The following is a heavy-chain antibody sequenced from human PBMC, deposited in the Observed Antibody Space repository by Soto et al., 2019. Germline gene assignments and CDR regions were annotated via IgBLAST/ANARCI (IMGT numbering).Heavy chain of an antibody. CDR2: ISYDGSNK. D-gene: IGHD1-26*01. V-gene: IGHV3-30-3*01. Sequence: QVQLVESGGGVVQPGRSLRLSCAASGFNMHWVRQAPGKGLEWVAVISYDGSNKYYADSVKGRFSISRDNSKNTLYLQMNSLRAEDTAVYYGAMTVGPTSWNCDYWGQGTLVTVSS. J-gene: IGHJ4*02. CDR1: GFN. CDR3: AMTVGPTSWNCDY.